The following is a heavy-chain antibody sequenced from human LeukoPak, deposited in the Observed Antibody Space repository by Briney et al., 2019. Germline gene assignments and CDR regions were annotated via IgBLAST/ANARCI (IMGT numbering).Heavy chain of an antibody. CDR3: ARVRRGGRPTDAFEI. J-gene: IGHJ3*02. D-gene: IGHD4-23*01. Sequence: GGSLRLSCAASGFTFSDYYMSYIRQAPGKGLEWLSYISTSGSVIYYADSVKGRFTISRDNANNSPYLQMNSLRAEDTAVYYCARVRRGGRPTDAFEIWGQGTMVTVSS. V-gene: IGHV3-11*01. CDR1: GFTFSDYY. CDR2: ISTSGSVI.